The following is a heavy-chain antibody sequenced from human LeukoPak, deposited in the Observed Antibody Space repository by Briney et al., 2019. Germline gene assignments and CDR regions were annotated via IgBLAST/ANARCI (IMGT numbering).Heavy chain of an antibody. CDR2: ISGSGGST. CDR1: GFTFSIYA. J-gene: IGHJ4*02. CDR3: AKERDILTGYYFDY. V-gene: IGHV3-23*01. Sequence: GGSLRLSCAASGFTFSIYAMSWVRQAPGKGLEWVSAISGSGGSTYYADSVKGPFTISRDNSKNTLYLQMNSLRAEDTAVYYCAKERDILTGYYFDYWGQGTLVTVSS. D-gene: IGHD3-9*01.